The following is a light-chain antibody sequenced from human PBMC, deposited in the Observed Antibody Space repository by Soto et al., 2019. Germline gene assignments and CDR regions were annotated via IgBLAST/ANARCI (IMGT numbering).Light chain of an antibody. V-gene: IGLV2-8*01. J-gene: IGLJ1*01. CDR2: EVT. CDR1: SSDVGAYNY. Sequence: QSVLIPPPSASGSPGQSVAISCTGTSSDVGAYNYVSWYQLHPGKAPKLIISEVTKRPSGVPDRFSGSKSGNTASLTVSGLQADDEADYHCSSYTGNADILYVFGSGTKLTVL. CDR3: SSYTGNADILYV.